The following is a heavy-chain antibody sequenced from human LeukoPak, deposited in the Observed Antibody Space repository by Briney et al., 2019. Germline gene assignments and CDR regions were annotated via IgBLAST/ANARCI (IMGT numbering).Heavy chain of an antibody. J-gene: IGHJ4*02. D-gene: IGHD1-26*01. CDR2: ISAGNGNT. V-gene: IGHV1-3*01. CDR3: ARDSGSGNNDY. CDR1: GYTFTSYA. Sequence: ASVKVSRKASGYTFTSYAIHWVSQAPGQRLEWMGWISAGNGNTKYSQNFQGRVTFISNTSATTAFMELSSLRSEDAAVYYCARDSGSGNNDYWGQGTLSPSPQ.